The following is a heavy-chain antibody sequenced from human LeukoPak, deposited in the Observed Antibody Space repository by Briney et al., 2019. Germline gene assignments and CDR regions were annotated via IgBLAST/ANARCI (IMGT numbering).Heavy chain of an antibody. V-gene: IGHV4-39*01. CDR2: IYYSGST. J-gene: IGHJ4*02. CDR1: GGSISSSGYY. D-gene: IGHD6-13*01. CDR3: ASGYSSSSDYLDY. Sequence: SETLSLTCTVSGGSISSSGYYWGWIRQPPGKGLEWIGSIYYSGSTYYNPSLKSRVTISVDTSKNQFSLKLSSVTAADTAVYYCASGYSSSSDYLDYWGQGTLVAVSS.